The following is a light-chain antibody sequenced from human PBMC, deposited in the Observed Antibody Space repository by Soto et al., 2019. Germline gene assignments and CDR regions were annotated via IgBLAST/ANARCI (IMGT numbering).Light chain of an antibody. CDR2: GAS. V-gene: IGKV3-20*01. J-gene: IGKJ1*01. Sequence: ESVLTQSPGTLSLSPGERATLSCRAIQSVNSNYFAWDPQKPGQAPRLLFSGASSRATGIPDRFSGSGSGADFTLTITRLEAEYFAVYFCQHYGGAPRTFGQGTTVE. CDR3: QHYGGAPRT. CDR1: QSVNSNY.